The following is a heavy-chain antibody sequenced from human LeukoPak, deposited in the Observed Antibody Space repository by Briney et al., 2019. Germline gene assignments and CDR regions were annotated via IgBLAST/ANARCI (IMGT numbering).Heavy chain of an antibody. Sequence: GGPLRLSCAASGFTFSSYAMHWVRQAPGKGLEWVAVISYDGSNKYYADSVKGRFTISRDNSKNTLYLQMNSLRAEDTAVYYCARDRESSGWPDYWGQGTLVTVSS. V-gene: IGHV3-30*04. CDR3: ARDRESSGWPDY. D-gene: IGHD6-19*01. CDR1: GFTFSSYA. CDR2: ISYDGSNK. J-gene: IGHJ4*02.